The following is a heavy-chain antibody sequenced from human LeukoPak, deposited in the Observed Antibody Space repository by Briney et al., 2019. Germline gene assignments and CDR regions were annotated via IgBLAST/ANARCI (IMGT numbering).Heavy chain of an antibody. CDR1: GGSFSGYY. Sequence: SETLSLTCAVYGGSFSGYYWSWIRQPPGKGLEWIGEINHSGSTNYNPSLKSRVTISVDTSKNQFSLKLSSVTAADTAVYYRARRIAVAPYYFDYWGQGTLVTVSS. D-gene: IGHD6-19*01. CDR3: ARRIAVAPYYFDY. CDR2: INHSGST. V-gene: IGHV4-34*01. J-gene: IGHJ4*02.